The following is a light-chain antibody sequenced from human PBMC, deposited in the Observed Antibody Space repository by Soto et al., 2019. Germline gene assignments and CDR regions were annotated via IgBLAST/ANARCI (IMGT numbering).Light chain of an antibody. Sequence: QSALTQPASVSASPGQSIPISCTGTTSDVGGYNYVSWYQHHPGRAPKLMIYEVSNRPSGVSNRFSGSKSGNTASLTISGLQAEDEADYYCSSYSTSSTLVFGGGTKLTVL. V-gene: IGLV2-14*01. CDR1: TSDVGGYNY. CDR2: EVS. CDR3: SSYSTSSTLV. J-gene: IGLJ2*01.